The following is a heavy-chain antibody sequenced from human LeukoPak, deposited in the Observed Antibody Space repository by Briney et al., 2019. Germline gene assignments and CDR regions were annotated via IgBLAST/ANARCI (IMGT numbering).Heavy chain of an antibody. D-gene: IGHD4-23*01. Sequence: ASVKVSCKASGYTFTNYYTHWVRQAPGQGLEWMGIINPSSSSASSTQKFQGRVTLTRDTSTSTVYIELSSLRSEDTAVYYCARGPYGGNSAVLNYWGQGTLVTVSS. CDR1: GYTFTNYY. CDR3: ARGPYGGNSAVLNY. CDR2: INPSSSSA. V-gene: IGHV1-46*01. J-gene: IGHJ4*02.